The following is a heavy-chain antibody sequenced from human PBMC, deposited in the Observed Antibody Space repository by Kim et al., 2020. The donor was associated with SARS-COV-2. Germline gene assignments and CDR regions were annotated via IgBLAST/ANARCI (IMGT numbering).Heavy chain of an antibody. V-gene: IGHV4-31*03. CDR1: GGSISSGGYY. Sequence: SETLSLTCTVSGGSISSGGYYWSWIRQHPGKGLEWIGYIYYSGSTYYNPSLKSRVTISVDTSKNQFSLKLSSVTAADTAVYYCARVGIAGYEISIWGQGTMVTVSS. CDR2: IYYSGST. CDR3: ARVGIAGYEISI. J-gene: IGHJ3*02. D-gene: IGHD6-13*01.